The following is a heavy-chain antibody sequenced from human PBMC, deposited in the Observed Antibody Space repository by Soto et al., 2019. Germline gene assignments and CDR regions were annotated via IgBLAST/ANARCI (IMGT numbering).Heavy chain of an antibody. CDR2: ISGSGDKT. V-gene: IGHV3-23*01. D-gene: IGHD2-8*01. CDR3: XXESKWYGGQYFQD. CDR1: GFTFKYYA. J-gene: IGHJ1*01. Sequence: EVQLLQSGGGLAQPGTSLRLSCAASGFTFKYYAMTWVRQXPGKGLEWVSTISGSGDKTDYADSVKGRFRVSRDNSKDTLYLQMDSLRADDTALYXCXXESKWYGGQYFQDWGQGTLVTVSS.